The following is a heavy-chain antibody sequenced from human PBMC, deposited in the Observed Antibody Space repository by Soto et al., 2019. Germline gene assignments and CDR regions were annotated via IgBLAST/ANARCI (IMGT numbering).Heavy chain of an antibody. CDR1: GYSVTSYW. Sequence: GESLKISCKGSGYSVTSYWIGWVRQMPGKVLECMVSIYPGDPDTRYSPSFQGQVTISDDKSISTAYLQWSSLKASDTAMYYCARRSSGSWGSWFDPWGQGTLVTVSS. V-gene: IGHV5-51*01. CDR2: IYPGDPDT. CDR3: ARRSSGSWGSWFDP. D-gene: IGHD1-26*01. J-gene: IGHJ5*02.